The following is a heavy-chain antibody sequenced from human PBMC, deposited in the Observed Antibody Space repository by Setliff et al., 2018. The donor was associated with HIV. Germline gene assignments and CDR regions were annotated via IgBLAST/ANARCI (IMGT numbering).Heavy chain of an antibody. CDR1: GGSFSGHY. J-gene: IGHJ6*02. D-gene: IGHD6-19*01. CDR2: INHSGST. V-gene: IGHV4-34*01. CDR3: ARVGGQWLSGYYYYYAMDV. Sequence: SETLSLTCAVYGGSFSGHYWSWIRQSPGKGLEWIGEINHSGSTKYNPSLKSRATISVDTSKNQFSLKLRSVTAADTAVYYCARVGGQWLSGYYYYYAMDVWGQGTTVTVSS.